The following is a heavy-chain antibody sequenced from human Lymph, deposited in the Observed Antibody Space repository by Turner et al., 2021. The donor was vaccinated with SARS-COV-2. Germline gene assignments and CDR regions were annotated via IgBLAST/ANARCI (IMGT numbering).Heavy chain of an antibody. CDR1: GYTFTTYA. D-gene: IGHD3-3*01. CDR2: INAGNGNT. CDR3: ARGKSPLLRFLEWLLSLDY. J-gene: IGHJ4*02. Sequence: SVKASCKASGYTFTTYAMHWVRQAPGQRLEWMGWINAGNGNTKYSQKLQGRVTITRDTSASTAYMELSSLRSEDTAVYYCARGKSPLLRFLEWLLSLDYWGQGTLVTVSS. V-gene: IGHV1-3*01.